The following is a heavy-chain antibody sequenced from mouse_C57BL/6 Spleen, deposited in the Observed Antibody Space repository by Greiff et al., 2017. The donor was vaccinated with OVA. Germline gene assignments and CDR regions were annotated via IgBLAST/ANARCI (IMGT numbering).Heavy chain of an antibody. J-gene: IGHJ4*01. CDR1: GYAFSSSW. Sequence: VKLQESGPELVKPGASVKISCKASGYAFSSSWMNWVKQRPGKGLEWIGRIYPGDGDTNYNGKFKGKATLTADKSSSTAYMQLSSLTSEDSAVYFCARGGGYDGGDYYAMDYWGQGTSVTVSS. CDR3: ARGGGYDGGDYYAMDY. D-gene: IGHD2-2*01. CDR2: IYPGDGDT. V-gene: IGHV1-82*01.